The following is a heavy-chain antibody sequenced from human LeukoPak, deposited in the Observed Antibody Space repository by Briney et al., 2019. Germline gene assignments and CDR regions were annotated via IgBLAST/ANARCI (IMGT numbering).Heavy chain of an antibody. CDR2: ISGSGGST. CDR3: VCFYDILTGYDPTIDY. D-gene: IGHD3-9*01. CDR1: GFTFSSSA. Sequence: GGSLRLSCAASGFTFSSSAMSWVRQAPGKGWEWVSAISGSGGSTYYADSVKGRFTTSRDTSKNTLYLHMNSLRAEDTAVYDCVCFYDILTGYDPTIDYCGQGTLVSVSS. V-gene: IGHV3-23*01. J-gene: IGHJ4*02.